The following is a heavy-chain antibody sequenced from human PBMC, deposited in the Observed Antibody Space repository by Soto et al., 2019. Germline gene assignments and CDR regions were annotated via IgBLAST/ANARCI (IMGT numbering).Heavy chain of an antibody. CDR1: GFTFSSYP. Sequence: PGGSLRLSCAASGFTFSSYPMSWVRQAPGKGLEWVSAITNTGDYTTHADSAKGRFTISRDNSKNTLYVQMNSLRAEDTAVYYFARPYDHNASYLPYAYWGQGTPVTVSS. J-gene: IGHJ4*02. V-gene: IGHV3-23*01. CDR3: ARPYDHNASYLPYAY. CDR2: ITNTGDYT. D-gene: IGHD3-22*01.